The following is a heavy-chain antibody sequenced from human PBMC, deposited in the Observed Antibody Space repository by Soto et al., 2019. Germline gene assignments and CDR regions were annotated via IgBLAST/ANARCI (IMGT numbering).Heavy chain of an antibody. CDR2: IYYSGST. CDR3: ARLRGYDYEFYFDY. V-gene: IGHV4-39*01. CDR1: GGSISSSSYY. Sequence: QLQLQESGPGLVKPSETLSLTCTVSGGSISSSSYYWGWLRQPPGKGLEWIGNIYYSGSTYYNPSLKRRVTKSVDTSKNQFSLKLSSVTAADTAVYYCARLRGYDYEFYFDYWGQGTLVTVSS. J-gene: IGHJ4*02. D-gene: IGHD5-12*01.